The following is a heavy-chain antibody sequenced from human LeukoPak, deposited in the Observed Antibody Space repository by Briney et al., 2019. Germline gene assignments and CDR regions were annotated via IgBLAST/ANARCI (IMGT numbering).Heavy chain of an antibody. CDR3: ARGGGYGPFDY. D-gene: IGHD5-18*01. CDR2: IWYDGNNK. V-gene: IGHV3-33*01. Sequence: GRYLRLSCAASGFTFNGYGMHWVRQAPGKGLEWVAIIWYDGNNKYYADSVKGRFTISRDNSKNTLYLQMNSLRAEDTAVYYCARGGGYGPFDYWDQGTLVTVSS. J-gene: IGHJ4*02. CDR1: GFTFNGYG.